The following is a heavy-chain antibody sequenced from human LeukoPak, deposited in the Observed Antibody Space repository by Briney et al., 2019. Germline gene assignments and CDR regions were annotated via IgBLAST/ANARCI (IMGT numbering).Heavy chain of an antibody. CDR3: AKDEGSGWSGRLDP. V-gene: IGHV3-23*01. D-gene: IGHD6-19*01. J-gene: IGHJ5*02. CDR1: EFTFTNYA. CDR2: ISGNGRSI. Sequence: GSLRLSCAASEFTFTNYAVSWVRQAPGKGLEWVSAISGNGRSIFYADSVKGRFTISRDNSKNTMYLHMDSLRAEDTAVYFCAKDEGSGWSGRLDPWGQGTLVTVSS.